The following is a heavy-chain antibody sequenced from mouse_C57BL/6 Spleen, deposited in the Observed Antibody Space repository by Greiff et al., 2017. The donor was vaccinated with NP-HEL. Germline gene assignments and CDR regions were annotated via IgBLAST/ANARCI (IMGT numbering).Heavy chain of an antibody. D-gene: IGHD4-1*01. V-gene: IGHV1-15*01. CDR3: TTPHGNY. CDR1: GYTFTDYE. J-gene: IGHJ2*01. Sequence: QVHVKQSGAELVRPGASVTLSCKASGYTFTDYEMHWVKQTPVHGLEWIGAIDPETGGTAYNQKFKGKAILTADKSSSTAYMELRSLTSEDSAVYYCTTPHGNYWGQGTTLTVSS. CDR2: IDPETGGT.